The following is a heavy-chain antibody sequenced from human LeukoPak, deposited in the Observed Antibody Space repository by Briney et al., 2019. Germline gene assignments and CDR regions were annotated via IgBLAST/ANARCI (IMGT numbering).Heavy chain of an antibody. Sequence: SSETLSLTCTVSGGSISSGSYYWDWIRQPPGKGLEWIGHIYYNGYTYYNPSLKSRVTISVDTSKNQFSLKLSSVTAADTAVYYCARHCSAGSCYSAVDCWGQGTLLTVSS. CDR2: IYYNGYT. CDR3: ARHCSAGSCYSAVDC. CDR1: GGSISSGSYY. D-gene: IGHD2-15*01. V-gene: IGHV4-39*01. J-gene: IGHJ4*02.